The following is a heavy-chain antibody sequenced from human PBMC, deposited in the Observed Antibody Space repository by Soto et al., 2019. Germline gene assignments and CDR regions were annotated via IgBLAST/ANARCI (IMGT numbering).Heavy chain of an antibody. Sequence: TSETLSLTCTVSGGSITSYYWSWIRQAPGRGLEWIGYFYYTGSTSYSPSLKSRVSLSVDTSKNQFSLKLSSVTAADTAVYYCARHPGINWFDPWGQGTLVT. J-gene: IGHJ5*02. V-gene: IGHV4-59*08. CDR2: FYYTGST. CDR3: ARHPGINWFDP. CDR1: GGSITSYY.